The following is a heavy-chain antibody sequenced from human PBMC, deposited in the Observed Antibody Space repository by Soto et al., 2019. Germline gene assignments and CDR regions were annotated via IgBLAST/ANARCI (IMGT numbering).Heavy chain of an antibody. V-gene: IGHV4-39*01. CDR1: GGSISSSSYY. J-gene: IGHJ3*02. CDR3: ASSHGDYVRAFDI. Sequence: SETLSLTCTVSGGSISSSSYYWGWIRQPPGKGLEWIGSIYYSGSTYYNPSLKSRVTISVDTSKNQFSLKLSSVTAADTAVYYCASSHGDYVRAFDIWGQGTMVTVSS. D-gene: IGHD4-17*01. CDR2: IYYSGST.